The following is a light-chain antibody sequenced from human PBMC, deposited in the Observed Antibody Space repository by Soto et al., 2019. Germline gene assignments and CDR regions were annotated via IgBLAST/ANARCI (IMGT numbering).Light chain of an antibody. Sequence: DIQMTQSPASLSASVGDRVTITCQASQDISNFLNWYRQKPGEAPNLPIYDASTLETGVPLRFSGSGYGSYFSFTISSLQPEDVATYYCQQYKSLPLTFGGGTKVDI. CDR3: QQYKSLPLT. CDR1: QDISNF. CDR2: DAS. J-gene: IGKJ4*01. V-gene: IGKV1-33*01.